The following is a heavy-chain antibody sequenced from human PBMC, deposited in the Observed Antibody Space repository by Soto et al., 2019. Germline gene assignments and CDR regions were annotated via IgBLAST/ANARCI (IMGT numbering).Heavy chain of an antibody. CDR2: INQDGSEK. D-gene: IGHD2-8*01. CDR1: GFTFSSYW. CDR3: AKLRDFVVLPAGILDY. Sequence: PGGSLRLSCAASGFTFSSYWMSWVRQAPGKGLEWVANINQDGSEKYYVDSVKGRFTISRDNAKNSLYLQMNSLRAEDTAVYYCAKLRDFVVLPAGILDYWGPGTLVTVSS. J-gene: IGHJ4*02. V-gene: IGHV3-7*01.